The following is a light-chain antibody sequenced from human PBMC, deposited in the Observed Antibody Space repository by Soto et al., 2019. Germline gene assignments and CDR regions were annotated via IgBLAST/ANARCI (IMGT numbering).Light chain of an antibody. V-gene: IGKV3D-20*02. CDR3: HQRQSWPRT. Sequence: EIVLTHSPVTLSLSPWERATLSCRASQSVSSYSLAWYQKKPGQAPRLLIYGASTRATGIPARFSGSGSGTEFTLTISRLEPEDFALYYCHQRQSWPRTFGQGTKVDIK. CDR2: GAS. CDR1: QSVSSYS. J-gene: IGKJ1*01.